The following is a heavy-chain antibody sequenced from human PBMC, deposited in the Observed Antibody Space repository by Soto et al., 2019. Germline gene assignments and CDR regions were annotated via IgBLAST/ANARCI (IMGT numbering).Heavy chain of an antibody. CDR2: ISGSGGST. V-gene: IGHV3-23*01. J-gene: IGHJ4*02. CDR1: GFTFSSYA. D-gene: IGHD6-13*01. Sequence: GPLRLCGAASGFTFSSYAMSWVRQAPGKGLEWVSAISGSGGSTYYADSVKGRFTISRDNSKNTLYLQMNSLRAEDTAVYYCAKGTPQSSSWFDYWGQGTLVTVSS. CDR3: AKGTPQSSSWFDY.